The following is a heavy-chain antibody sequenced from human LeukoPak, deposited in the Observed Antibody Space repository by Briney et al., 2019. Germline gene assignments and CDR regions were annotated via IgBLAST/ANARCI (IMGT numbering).Heavy chain of an antibody. CDR3: ARSSGWHLLLLDY. CDR2: IYYSGST. V-gene: IGHV4-59*01. CDR1: GGSISSYY. D-gene: IGHD6-25*01. J-gene: IGHJ4*02. Sequence: SETLSLTCTVSGGSISSYYWSWIRQPPGKGLEWIGYIYYSGSTNYNPSLKSRVTISVDTSKNQFSLKLSSVTAADTAVYYCARSSGWHLLLLDYWGQGTLVTVSS.